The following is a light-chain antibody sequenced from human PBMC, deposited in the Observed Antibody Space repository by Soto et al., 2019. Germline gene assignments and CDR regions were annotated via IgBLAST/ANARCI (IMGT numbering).Light chain of an antibody. Sequence: DIVMTQSPDSLAVSLGERATVNRKSSQSVLYSSNNKNYLAWYQQKLGQPPKLLIYWASTRESGVPDRFSGSGSGTDFTLTISSLQAEDVAVYYCQQYYSAPITFGPGTTVDIK. CDR2: WAS. V-gene: IGKV4-1*01. CDR1: QSVLYSSNNKNY. CDR3: QQYYSAPIT. J-gene: IGKJ3*01.